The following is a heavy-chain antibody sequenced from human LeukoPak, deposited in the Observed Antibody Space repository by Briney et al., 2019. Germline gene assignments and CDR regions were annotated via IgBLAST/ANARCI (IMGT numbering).Heavy chain of an antibody. CDR1: GYSISSGYY. CDR3: ARETTLRGGIAVAGPQPYIYYMDV. D-gene: IGHD6-19*01. CDR2: IYHSGST. Sequence: SETLSLTCTVSGYSISSGYYWGWIRQPPGKGLEWIGSIYHSGSTYYNPSLKSRVTISLDMSNNQFSLRLSYVTSADTAVYFCARETTLRGGIAVAGPQPYIYYMDVWGKGTTV. V-gene: IGHV4-38-2*02. J-gene: IGHJ6*03.